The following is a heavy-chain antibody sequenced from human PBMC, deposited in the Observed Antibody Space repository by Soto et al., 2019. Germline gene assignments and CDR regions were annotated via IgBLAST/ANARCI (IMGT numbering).Heavy chain of an antibody. CDR3: AKDRPPIPTYYDYVCGSYRPHVPLYGMDV. V-gene: IGHV3-30*18. J-gene: IGHJ6*02. CDR1: GFTFSSYG. CDR2: ISYDGSNK. D-gene: IGHD3-16*02. Sequence: GALRLSCAASGFTFSSYGMHWVRQAPGKGQEWVAVISYDGSNKYYADSVKGRFTISRDNSKNTLYLQMNSLRAEDTAVYYCAKDRPPIPTYYDYVCGSYRPHVPLYGMDVWGQGTTVTVSS.